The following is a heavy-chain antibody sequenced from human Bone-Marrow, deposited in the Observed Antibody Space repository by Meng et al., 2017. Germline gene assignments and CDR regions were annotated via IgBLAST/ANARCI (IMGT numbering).Heavy chain of an antibody. CDR2: IIPIFGTA. CDR1: GYTFTSYY. J-gene: IGHJ1*01. CDR3: ARDPEQWLVLRYFQH. Sequence: SVKVSCKASGYTFTSYYMHWGRQAPGQGLEWMGGIIPIFGTANYAQKLQGRVTITADISTSTAYMELSSLRSEDTAVYYCARDPEQWLVLRYFQHWGQGTLVTVSS. V-gene: IGHV1-69*06. D-gene: IGHD6-19*01.